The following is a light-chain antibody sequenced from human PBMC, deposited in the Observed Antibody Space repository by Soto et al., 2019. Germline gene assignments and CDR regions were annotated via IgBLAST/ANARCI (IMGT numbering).Light chain of an antibody. Sequence: IQLTQSPSSLSASVGDRVTISCQASEHITSYLNWYQQKPGKAPKILIYDVSNLETGVPSRFSGSGSGTDFTFTISSLQSEDIATYYCQQGSIFGGGTKVEIK. CDR3: QQGSI. CDR2: DVS. V-gene: IGKV1-33*01. J-gene: IGKJ4*01. CDR1: EHITSY.